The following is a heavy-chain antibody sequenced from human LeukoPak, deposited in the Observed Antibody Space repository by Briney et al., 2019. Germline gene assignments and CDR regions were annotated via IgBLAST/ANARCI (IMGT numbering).Heavy chain of an antibody. Sequence: GASVKVSCKASGYTFTSYDINWVRQAAGQGLEWMGWMNPNSGNTGYAQKFQGRVTMTRNTSISTAYMELSSLRSEDTAVYYCARGGFRYSSRKMSDWGQGTLVTVSS. J-gene: IGHJ4*02. CDR1: GYTFTSYD. D-gene: IGHD6-13*01. CDR3: ARGGFRYSSRKMSD. CDR2: MNPNSGNT. V-gene: IGHV1-8*01.